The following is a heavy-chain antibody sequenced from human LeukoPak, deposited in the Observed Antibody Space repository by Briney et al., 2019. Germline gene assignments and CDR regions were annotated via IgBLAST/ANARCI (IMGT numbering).Heavy chain of an antibody. CDR3: ARGTGYSVFDY. CDR1: GFTFSSYW. CDR2: INSDGSST. V-gene: IGHV3-74*01. D-gene: IGHD5-24*01. Sequence: QSGGSLRLSCAASGFTFSSYWMLWVRQAPGKGLVWVSRINSDGSSTSYADSVKGRFTISRDNAKNTLYLQMNSLRAEDTAVYYCARGTGYSVFDYWGQGTLVTVSS. J-gene: IGHJ4*02.